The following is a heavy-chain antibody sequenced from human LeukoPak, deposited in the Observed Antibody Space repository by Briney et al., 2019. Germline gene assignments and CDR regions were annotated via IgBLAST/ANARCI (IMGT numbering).Heavy chain of an antibody. V-gene: IGHV3-7*01. Sequence: GGSLRLSCAASGFTFSSYWMSWVRQAPGKGLEWVANIKQDGSEKYYVDSVKGRFTISRDNAKNSLYLQMNSLRAEDTAVYYCARDNYDRSYWYFDLWGRGTLVTVSS. J-gene: IGHJ2*01. CDR1: GFTFSSYW. CDR3: ARDNYDRSYWYFDL. CDR2: IKQDGSEK. D-gene: IGHD1-14*01.